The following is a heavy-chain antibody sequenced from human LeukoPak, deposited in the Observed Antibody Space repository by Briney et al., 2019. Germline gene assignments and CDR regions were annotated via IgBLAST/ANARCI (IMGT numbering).Heavy chain of an antibody. J-gene: IGHJ6*02. V-gene: IGHV4-34*01. CDR1: GGSFSGYY. D-gene: IGHD3-16*01. CDR2: ISQSGST. Sequence: SETLSLTCAVYGGSFSGYYWSWIRQPPGRGLEWIGEISQSGSTNYNPSLKSRITMSVDTSKNQFSLQLRSMTAADTAVYFCARATDDEFYLYYGMDVWGQGTTVTVSS. CDR3: ARATDDEFYLYYGMDV.